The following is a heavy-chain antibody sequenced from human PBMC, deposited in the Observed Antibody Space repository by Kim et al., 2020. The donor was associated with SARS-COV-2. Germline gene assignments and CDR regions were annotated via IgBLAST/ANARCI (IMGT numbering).Heavy chain of an antibody. CDR2: IYYSGST. Sequence: SETLSLTCTVSGGSISSSSYYWGWIRQPPGKGLEWIGSIYYSGSTYYNPSLKSRVTISVDTSKNQFSLKLSSVTAADTAVYYCRRYSSSWYTGYYYYGMDVWGQGTTVTVSS. D-gene: IGHD6-13*01. CDR3: RRYSSSWYTGYYYYGMDV. J-gene: IGHJ6*02. V-gene: IGHV4-39*01. CDR1: GGSISSSSYY.